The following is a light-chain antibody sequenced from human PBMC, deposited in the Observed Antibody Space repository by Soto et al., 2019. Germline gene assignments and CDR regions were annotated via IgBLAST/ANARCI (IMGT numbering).Light chain of an antibody. CDR3: QQYYSTPLT. V-gene: IGKV4-1*01. J-gene: IGKJ1*01. Sequence: DMVRTQSPYALAVSLCERATINCNSRQTVLYSSNNKNYLAWYQQKQGQPPKLLLYWASTRESGVPDRFSGSGYGTDFNLTISSLQAEDAAVYYCQQYYSTPLTFGQGTKVDIK. CDR2: WAS. CDR1: QTVLYSSNNKNY.